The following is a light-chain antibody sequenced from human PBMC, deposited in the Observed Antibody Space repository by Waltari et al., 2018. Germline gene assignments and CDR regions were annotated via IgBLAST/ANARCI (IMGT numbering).Light chain of an antibody. CDR2: AAS. J-gene: IGKJ1*01. V-gene: IGKV3-15*01. CDR1: QTISSN. Sequence: EMMMTQSPATLSVSPGESATLSCRASQTISSNNLAWYQQKLGHPPRLLIYAASTRATGIPARFSGSGSGTEFTLTISSLQSEDFARYYCQHYNNWPWTFGQGTKVEVK. CDR3: QHYNNWPWT.